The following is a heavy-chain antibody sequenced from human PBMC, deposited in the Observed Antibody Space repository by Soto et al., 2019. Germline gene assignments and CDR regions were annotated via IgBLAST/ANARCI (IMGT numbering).Heavy chain of an antibody. CDR3: ARYCTNGVCYTNWFDP. V-gene: IGHV4-31*03. CDR1: GGSISSGGYY. D-gene: IGHD2-8*01. Sequence: PSETLSLTCTVSGGSISSGGYYWSWIRQHPGKGLEWIGYIYCSGSTYYNPSLKSRVTISVDTSKNQFSLKLSSVTAADTAVYYCARYCTNGVCYTNWFDPWGQGTLVTVSS. J-gene: IGHJ5*02. CDR2: IYCSGST.